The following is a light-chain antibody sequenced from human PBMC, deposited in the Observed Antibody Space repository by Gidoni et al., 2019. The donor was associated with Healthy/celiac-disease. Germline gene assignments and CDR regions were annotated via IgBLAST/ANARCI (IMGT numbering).Light chain of an antibody. CDR2: GAS. Sequence: EIVLTQSPGTLSLSPGERATLSCRASQSVSSSYLAWYQQKPGQAPRRLIYGASSRATGIPDRFSGSGSGTDFTLTISRLEPEDFAVYYCQQYGSSRYTFGGGTKVEIK. CDR3: QQYGSSRYT. J-gene: IGKJ4*01. V-gene: IGKV3-20*01. CDR1: QSVSSSY.